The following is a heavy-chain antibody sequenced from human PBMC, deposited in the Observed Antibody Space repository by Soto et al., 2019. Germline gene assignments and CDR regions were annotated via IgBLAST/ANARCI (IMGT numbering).Heavy chain of an antibody. CDR2: ISGSGGTT. Sequence: PGGSLRLSCAASGFTFSSYAMSWVRQAPGKGLEWVSAISGSGGTTYYADSVKGRFTISRDHSKNTLFLQMNSLRAEDTAVYYCAADQTNLGFGEAQYYYYGMDVWGQGTTVTVSS. V-gene: IGHV3-23*01. J-gene: IGHJ6*02. D-gene: IGHD3-10*01. CDR1: GFTFSSYA. CDR3: AADQTNLGFGEAQYYYYGMDV.